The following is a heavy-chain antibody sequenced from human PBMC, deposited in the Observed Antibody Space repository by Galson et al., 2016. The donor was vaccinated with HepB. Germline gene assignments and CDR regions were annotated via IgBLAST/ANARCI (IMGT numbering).Heavy chain of an antibody. Sequence: SLRLSCAASGFSFSSYAMSWVRQAPGKGLEWVSGITSGGTTYYADSVKGRFTISRDNSKNILYLQMNSLRAEDTAVYFWARFFYDTSGYRKLDYWGQGALVTVSA. CDR2: ITSGGTT. CDR1: GFSFSSYA. J-gene: IGHJ4*02. D-gene: IGHD3-22*01. V-gene: IGHV3-23*01. CDR3: ARFFYDTSGYRKLDY.